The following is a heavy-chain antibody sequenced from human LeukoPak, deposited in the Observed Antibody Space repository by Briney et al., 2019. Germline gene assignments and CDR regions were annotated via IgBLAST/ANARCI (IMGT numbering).Heavy chain of an antibody. CDR3: ARAGAYCSSTSCYGQNWFDP. Sequence: SETLSLTCTVSGGSISSGDYYWSWIRQPPGKGLEWIGYLYYSGSTYYNPSLKSRVTISVDTSKNQFSLKLSSVTAADTAVYYCARAGAYCSSTSCYGQNWFDPWGQGTLVTVSS. D-gene: IGHD2-2*01. J-gene: IGHJ5*02. V-gene: IGHV4-30-4*08. CDR1: GGSISSGDYY. CDR2: LYYSGST.